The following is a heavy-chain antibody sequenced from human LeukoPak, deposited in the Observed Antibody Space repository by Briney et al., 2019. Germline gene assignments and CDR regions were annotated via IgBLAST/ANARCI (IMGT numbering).Heavy chain of an antibody. V-gene: IGHV4-34*01. CDR2: INHSGST. CDR3: ARDITMVRGVIIPNWFDP. J-gene: IGHJ5*02. D-gene: IGHD3-10*01. CDR1: GGSFSGYY. Sequence: SETLSLTCAVYGGSFSGYYWSWIRQPPGKGLEWIGEINHSGSTNYNPSLKSRVTMSVDTSKNQFSLKLSSVTAADTAVYYCARDITMVRGVIIPNWFDPWGQGTLVTVSS.